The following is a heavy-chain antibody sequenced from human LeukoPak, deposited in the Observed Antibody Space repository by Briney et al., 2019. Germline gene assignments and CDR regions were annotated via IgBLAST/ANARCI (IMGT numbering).Heavy chain of an antibody. D-gene: IGHD4-17*01. Sequence: QSGGSLRLSCAASGFTFSGSAMHWVRQASGKGLERVGRIRSKANSCATAYAASVKGRFTISRDDSKNTAYLQMNSLKTEDTAVYYCTRHRSRYGVRAGDFDYWGQGTLVTVSS. V-gene: IGHV3-73*01. CDR2: IRSKANSCAT. J-gene: IGHJ4*02. CDR1: GFTFSGSA. CDR3: TRHRSRYGVRAGDFDY.